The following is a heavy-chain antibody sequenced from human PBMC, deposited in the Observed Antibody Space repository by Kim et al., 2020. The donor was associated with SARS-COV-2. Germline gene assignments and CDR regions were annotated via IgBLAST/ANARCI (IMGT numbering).Heavy chain of an antibody. D-gene: IGHD2-15*01. V-gene: IGHV4-30-2*04. CDR3: AREDIVVVVASGFDI. J-gene: IGHJ3*02. Sequence: PSLTSRVTISVDTSKNQFSLELSSVTAADTAVYYCAREDIVVVVASGFDIWGQGTMVTVSS.